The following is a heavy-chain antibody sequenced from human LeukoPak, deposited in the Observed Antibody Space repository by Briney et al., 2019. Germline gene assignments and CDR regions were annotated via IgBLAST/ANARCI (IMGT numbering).Heavy chain of an antibody. J-gene: IGHJ4*02. Sequence: PSETLSLTCAVYGGSFSTHCWSWIRQPPGKGLEWIGYIYYSGSTNYNPSLKSRVTISVDTSKNQFSLKLSSVTAADTAVYYCARGSSYDSSGYPEHFDYWGQGTLVTVSS. CDR3: ARGSSYDSSGYPEHFDY. V-gene: IGHV4-59*11. D-gene: IGHD3-22*01. CDR1: GGSFSTHC. CDR2: IYYSGST.